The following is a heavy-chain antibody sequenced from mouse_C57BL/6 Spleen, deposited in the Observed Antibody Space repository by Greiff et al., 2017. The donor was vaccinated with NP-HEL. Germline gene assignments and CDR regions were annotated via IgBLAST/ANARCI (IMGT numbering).Heavy chain of an antibody. CDR3: ARPYYYGSSLYWYFEG. D-gene: IGHD1-1*01. CDR1: GYAFSSSW. Sequence: QVQLQQSGPELVKPGASVKISCKASGYAFSSSWMNWVKQRPGKGLEWIGRIYPGDGDTNYNGKFKGKATLTADKSSSTAYMQLSSLTSEDSAVYFCARPYYYGSSLYWYFEGRGTGTTVTVSS. CDR2: IYPGDGDT. J-gene: IGHJ1*03. V-gene: IGHV1-82*01.